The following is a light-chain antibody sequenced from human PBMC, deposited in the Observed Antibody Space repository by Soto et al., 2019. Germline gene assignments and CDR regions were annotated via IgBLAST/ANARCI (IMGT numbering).Light chain of an antibody. CDR2: GAS. CDR1: QSVSSN. V-gene: IGKV3-15*01. CDR3: QQYNNWPGT. Sequence: EIVMTQSPAPLSVSPGERATLSCRASQSVSSNLAWYHQKPGQAPRLLIYGASTRATGIPARFSGSGSGTEFTLTISSLQSEDFAVYYCQQYNNWPGTFGQGTKVDIK. J-gene: IGKJ1*01.